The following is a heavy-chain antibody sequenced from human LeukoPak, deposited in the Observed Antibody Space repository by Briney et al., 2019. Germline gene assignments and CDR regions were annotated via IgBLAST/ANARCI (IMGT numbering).Heavy chain of an antibody. V-gene: IGHV1-2*06. J-gene: IGHJ5*02. CDR3: ARVGRSGSSSWYRWDQNWFDP. CDR1: GYTFTGYY. D-gene: IGHD6-13*01. CDR2: INPNSGGT. Sequence: GASVKVSCKASGYTFTGYYMHWVRQAPGQGLEWMGRINPNSGGTNYAQKFQGRVTMTRDTSISTAYMELSRLRSDDTAVYYCARVGRSGSSSWYRWDQNWFDPWGQGTLVTVSS.